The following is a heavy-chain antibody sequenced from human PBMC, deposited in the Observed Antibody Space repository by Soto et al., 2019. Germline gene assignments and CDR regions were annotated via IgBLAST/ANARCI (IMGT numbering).Heavy chain of an antibody. J-gene: IGHJ5*02. CDR2: ISGSGGST. D-gene: IGHD6-13*01. CDR1: GFTFSSYA. V-gene: IGHV3-23*01. CDR3: AKAIAAAGTGWFDP. Sequence: GGSLILSCAASGFTFSSYAMSWVRQAPGKGLEWVSAISGSGGSTYYADSVKGRFTISRDNSKNTLYLQMNSLRAEDTAVYYCAKAIAAAGTGWFDPWGQGTLVTVSS.